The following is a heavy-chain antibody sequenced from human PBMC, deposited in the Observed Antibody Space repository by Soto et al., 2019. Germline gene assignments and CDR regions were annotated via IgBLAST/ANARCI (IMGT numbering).Heavy chain of an antibody. J-gene: IGHJ6*02. V-gene: IGHV4-30-4*01. Sequence: SETLSLTCTFSGGSISSGDYYWSWIRQPPGKGLEWIGYIYYSGSTYYSPSLKSRVTISVDTSKNQFSLKLSSVTAADTAVYYCASSTPSYSNTRSYGMDVWGQGTTVT. CDR1: GGSISSGDYY. CDR3: ASSTPSYSNTRSYGMDV. CDR2: IYYSGST. D-gene: IGHD4-4*01.